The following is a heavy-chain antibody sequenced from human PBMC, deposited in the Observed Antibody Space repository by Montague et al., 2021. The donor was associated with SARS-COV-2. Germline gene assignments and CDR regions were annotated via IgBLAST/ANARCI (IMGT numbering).Heavy chain of an antibody. CDR2: IKQDGSEK. CDR3: ARESGGNRDWFDP. D-gene: IGHD4-23*01. CDR1: GFTFSSYW. Sequence: SLKLSCAASGFTFSSYWMSWVRQAPGKGLEWVANIKQDGSEKYYVDSVKGRFTIYRDNAKNSLYLQMNSLRAEDTAVYYCARESGGNRDWFDPWGQGTLVTVSS. V-gene: IGHV3-7*01. J-gene: IGHJ5*02.